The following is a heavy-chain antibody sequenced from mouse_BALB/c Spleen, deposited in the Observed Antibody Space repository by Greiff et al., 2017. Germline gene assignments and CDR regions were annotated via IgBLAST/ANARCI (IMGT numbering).Heavy chain of an antibody. J-gene: IGHJ4*01. CDR1: GFTFSDYY. V-gene: IGHV5-4*02. Sequence: EVKLVESGGGLVKPGGSLKLSCAASGFTFSDYYMHWVRQTPEKRLAWVATISDGGSYTYYPDSVKGRFTISRDNAKNNLYLQMSSLKSEDTAMYYCARAFITTVVATGAMDYWGQGTSVTVSS. CDR3: ARAFITTVVATGAMDY. D-gene: IGHD1-1*01. CDR2: ISDGGSYT.